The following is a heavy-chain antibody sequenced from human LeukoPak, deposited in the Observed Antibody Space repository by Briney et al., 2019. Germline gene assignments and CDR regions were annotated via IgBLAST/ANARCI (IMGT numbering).Heavy chain of an antibody. CDR2: ISSSSSYI. J-gene: IGHJ4*02. V-gene: IGHV3-21*01. CDR1: GFTFSSYS. CDR3: ARDPTDSSSWYGGFDY. D-gene: IGHD6-13*01. Sequence: PGGSLRLSCAASGFTFSSYSMNWVRQAPGKGLEWVSSISSSSSYIYYADSVKGRFTISRDNAKNSLYLQMNSLRAEDTAVYYCARDPTDSSSWYGGFDYWGQGTLVTVSS.